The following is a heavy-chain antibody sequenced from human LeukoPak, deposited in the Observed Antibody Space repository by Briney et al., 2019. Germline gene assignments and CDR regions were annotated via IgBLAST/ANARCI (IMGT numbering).Heavy chain of an antibody. J-gene: IGHJ3*02. CDR3: ARDILYYDILTGSAMGNAFDI. Sequence: SETLSLTCTVSGGSISSSSYYWGWIRQPPGKGLEWIGSIYYSGSTYYNPSLKSRVTISVDTSKNQFSLKLSSVTAADTVVYYCARDILYYDILTGSAMGNAFDIWGQGTMVTVSS. D-gene: IGHD3-9*01. CDR2: IYYSGST. CDR1: GGSISSSSYY. V-gene: IGHV4-39*07.